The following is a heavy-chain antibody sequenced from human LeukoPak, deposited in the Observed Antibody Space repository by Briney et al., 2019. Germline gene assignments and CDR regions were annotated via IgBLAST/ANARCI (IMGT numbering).Heavy chain of an antibody. Sequence: ASVKVSCKASGYTFTSYGISWVRRAPGQGLEWMGWISAYNGNTNYAQKLQGRVTMTTDTSTSTAYMELRSLRSDDTAVYYCARSDYYDSSGYLGHYWGQGTLVTVSS. D-gene: IGHD3-22*01. J-gene: IGHJ4*02. V-gene: IGHV1-18*01. CDR2: ISAYNGNT. CDR1: GYTFTSYG. CDR3: ARSDYYDSSGYLGHY.